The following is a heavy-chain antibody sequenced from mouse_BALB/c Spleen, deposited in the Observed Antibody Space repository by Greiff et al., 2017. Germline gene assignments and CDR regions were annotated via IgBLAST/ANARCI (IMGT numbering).Heavy chain of an antibody. J-gene: IGHJ2*01. V-gene: IGHV5-15*02. CDR2: ISNLAYSI. D-gene: IGHD1-3*01. CDR1: GFTFSDYG. CDR3: AREGWGKSGFDY. Sequence: DVQLQESGGGLVQPGGSRKLSCAASGFTFSDYGMAWVRQAPGKGPEWVAFISNLAYSIYYADTVTGRFTISRENAKNTLYLEMSSLRSEDTAMYYCAREGWGKSGFDYWGQGTTLTVSS.